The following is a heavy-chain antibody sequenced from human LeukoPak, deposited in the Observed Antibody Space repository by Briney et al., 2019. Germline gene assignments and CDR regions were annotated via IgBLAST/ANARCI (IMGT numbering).Heavy chain of an antibody. CDR3: ASTGYCIGGSCYSNYFDH. CDR1: VGSISSGNW. J-gene: IGHJ4*02. Sequence: SETLSLTCAVSVGSISSGNWWTWVRQSPGKGLEWIGEIYHNGTHNYNPSLKSRVTISADTFKNHFSLKLSSVSAADTAVYYCASTGYCIGGSCYSNYFDHWGQGTLVTVSS. CDR2: IYHNGTH. D-gene: IGHD2-15*01. V-gene: IGHV4-4*02.